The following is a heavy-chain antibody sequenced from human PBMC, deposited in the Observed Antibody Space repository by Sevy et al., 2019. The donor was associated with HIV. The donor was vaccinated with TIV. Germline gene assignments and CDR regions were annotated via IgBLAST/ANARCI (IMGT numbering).Heavy chain of an antibody. CDR3: ARGNSGSFDY. CDR1: GFSFSNYW. J-gene: IGHJ4*02. D-gene: IGHD3-22*01. Sequence: GGSLRLSCAASGFSFSNYWMHWVRQAPGKGLEWVANIKQDESEKYYVASVKGRFTISRDNAKNSLYLQMNSLRPADTAVYYCARGNSGSFDYWGQGTLVTVSS. CDR2: IKQDESEK. V-gene: IGHV3-7*04.